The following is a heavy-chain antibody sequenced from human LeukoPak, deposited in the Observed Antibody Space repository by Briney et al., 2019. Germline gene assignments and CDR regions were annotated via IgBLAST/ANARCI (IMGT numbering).Heavy chain of an antibody. V-gene: IGHV1-8*01. J-gene: IGHJ4*02. Sequence: ASVKVSCKASGYTFTSYDINWVRQATGQGLEWMGWMNPNSGNTGYAQKFQGRVTMTRNTSISTAYMELSSLRYEDTAVYSCARVLPAWATYYYDSSGYYTFDYWGQGTLVTVSS. CDR3: ARVLPAWATYYYDSSGYYTFDY. D-gene: IGHD3-22*01. CDR2: MNPNSGNT. CDR1: GYTFTSYD.